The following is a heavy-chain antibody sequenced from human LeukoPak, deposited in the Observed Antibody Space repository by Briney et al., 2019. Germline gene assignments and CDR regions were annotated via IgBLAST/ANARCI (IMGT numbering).Heavy chain of an antibody. CDR1: GYTFSSYA. D-gene: IGHD3-16*01. Sequence: GGSLRLSRAASGYTFSSYAMSWVRQAPREALEWVSGISSSGDSTYSADSVKGRFPIYRDNTKNTLFLKMNSMRAEDTAVYYCAKYRAPSWVSLSAHDYWGQGTLVTVSS. V-gene: IGHV3-23*01. CDR2: ISSSGDST. J-gene: IGHJ4*02. CDR3: AKYRAPSWVSLSAHDY.